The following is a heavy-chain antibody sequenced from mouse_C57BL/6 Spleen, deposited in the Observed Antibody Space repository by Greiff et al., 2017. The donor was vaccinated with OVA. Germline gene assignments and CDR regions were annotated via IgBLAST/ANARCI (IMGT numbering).Heavy chain of an antibody. CDR3: TRATTVVAKGLYAMDY. V-gene: IGHV5-9-1*02. CDR2: ISSGGDYI. J-gene: IGHJ4*01. CDR1: GFTFSSYA. D-gene: IGHD1-1*01. Sequence: EVMLVESGEGLVKPGGSLKLSCAASGFTFSSYAMSWVRQTPEKRLEWVAYISSGGDYIYYADTVKGRFTISRDNARNTLYLQMSSLKSEDTAMYYCTRATTVVAKGLYAMDYWGQGTSVTVSS.